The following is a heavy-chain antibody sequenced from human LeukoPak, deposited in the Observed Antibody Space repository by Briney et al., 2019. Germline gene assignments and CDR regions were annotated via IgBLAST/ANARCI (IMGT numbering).Heavy chain of an antibody. Sequence: SETLSLTCTVSGGSISSGGYYWSWIRQHPGKGLEWIGYIYYSGRTYYNPSLKSRVTISVDTSKNQFSLKLSSVTAADTAVYYCARGDGYNYSDYWGQGTLVTVSS. CDR1: GGSISSGGYY. J-gene: IGHJ4*02. CDR2: IYYSGRT. V-gene: IGHV4-31*03. D-gene: IGHD5-24*01. CDR3: ARGDGYNYSDY.